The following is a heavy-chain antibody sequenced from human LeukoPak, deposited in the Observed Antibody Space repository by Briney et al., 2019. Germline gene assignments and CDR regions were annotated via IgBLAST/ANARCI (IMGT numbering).Heavy chain of an antibody. Sequence: GGSLRLSCAASGFTFSNAWMSWVRQAPGKGLVWVSRINSNGRSTSYADSVKGRFTISRDNAKNTLYLEMNNLRAEDTAVYYCTRDVWGDRDNYFDCWGQGTLVTVSS. J-gene: IGHJ4*02. CDR3: TRDVWGDRDNYFDC. CDR1: GFTFSNAW. CDR2: INSNGRST. D-gene: IGHD2-8*01. V-gene: IGHV3-74*01.